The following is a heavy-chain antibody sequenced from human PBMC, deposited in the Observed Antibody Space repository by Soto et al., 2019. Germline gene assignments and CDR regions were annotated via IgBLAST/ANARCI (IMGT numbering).Heavy chain of an antibody. CDR1: VFTFSDYG. D-gene: IGHD5-12*01. CDR3: AKNHQRATSRDGYNLIDY. V-gene: IGHV3-30*18. CDR2: ISYDGSNK. J-gene: IGHJ4*02. Sequence: GGSLRLSCASSVFTFSDYGMHCVRHSPGKWLEWVAVISYDGSNKYYAESVKGRFTISRDNSKNTLYLQMDSLRAEDTAAYYCAKNHQRATSRDGYNLIDYWGQGTLVTVSS.